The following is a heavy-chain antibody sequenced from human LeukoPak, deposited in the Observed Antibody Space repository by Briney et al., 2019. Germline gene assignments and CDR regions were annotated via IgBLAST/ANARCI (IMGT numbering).Heavy chain of an antibody. Sequence: ASVKVSCKASGYTFTRYDINWVRQATGQGLEWMGWMNSNSGNTGYAQKFQGRVTMTRNTSISTAYMELSSLRSEDTAVYYCARDRSPEHYYDSSHWDYYYGMDVWGQGTTVTVSS. D-gene: IGHD3-22*01. J-gene: IGHJ6*02. V-gene: IGHV1-8*01. CDR1: GYTFTRYD. CDR3: ARDRSPEHYYDSSHWDYYYGMDV. CDR2: MNSNSGNT.